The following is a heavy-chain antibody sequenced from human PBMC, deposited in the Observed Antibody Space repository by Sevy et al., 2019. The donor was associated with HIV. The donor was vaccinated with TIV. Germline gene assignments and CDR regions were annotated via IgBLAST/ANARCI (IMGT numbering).Heavy chain of an antibody. CDR3: AKDLHRGWYSINCYSYYFYFYGLDV. V-gene: IGHV3-9*01. D-gene: IGHD1-26*01. CDR2: ISWNRGSI. Sequence: GGSLRLSCAASGFPFNDYAMHWVRQAPGKGLEWVSGISWNRGSIRYADSVKGRFTMSRDNSKQSVYLEMNSLRPEDTATYYCAKDLHRGWYSINCYSYYFYFYGLDVWGQGTTVTVSS. J-gene: IGHJ6*02. CDR1: GFPFNDYA.